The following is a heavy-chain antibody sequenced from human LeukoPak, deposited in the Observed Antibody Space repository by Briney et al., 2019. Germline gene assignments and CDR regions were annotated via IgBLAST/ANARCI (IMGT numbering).Heavy chain of an antibody. CDR2: ISGSGRTM. V-gene: IGHV3-48*03. D-gene: IGHD3-22*01. J-gene: IGHJ4*02. CDR3: ARDLKYYDSSGFDY. CDR1: GFTFSSYE. Sequence: GGSLRLSCAASGFTFSSYEMNWVRQAPGKGLEWVSYISGSGRTMSYADSVKGRFTISRDNAKNSLYLQMNSLRVEDTAVYYCARDLKYYDSSGFDYWGQGTLVTVSS.